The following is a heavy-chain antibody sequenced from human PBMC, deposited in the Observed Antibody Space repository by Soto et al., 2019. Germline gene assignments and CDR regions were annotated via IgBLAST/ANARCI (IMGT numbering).Heavy chain of an antibody. D-gene: IGHD5-18*01. V-gene: IGHV4-61*01. CDR3: ARDQDSYGYWFDP. CDR2: IYYSGST. J-gene: IGHJ5*02. Sequence: QVQLQESGPGLVKPSETLSLTCTVSGGSVSSGSYYWSWIRQPPGKGLEWIGYIYYSGSTNYNPSLKSRVTISVDTSKNQFSLKLSSVTAADTAVYYCARDQDSYGYWFDPWGQGTLVTVSS. CDR1: GGSVSSGSYY.